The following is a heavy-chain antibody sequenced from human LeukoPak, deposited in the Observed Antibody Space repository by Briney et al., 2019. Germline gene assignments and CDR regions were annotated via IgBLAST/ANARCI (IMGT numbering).Heavy chain of an antibody. CDR3: VVKFPCIAAAGWDY. CDR1: GGTFSSYA. CDR2: IIPIFGTA. Sequence: GSSVKVSCKASGGTFSSYAISWVRQAPGQGLEWMGGIIPIFGTANYAQKFQGRVTITADESTSTAYMELSSLRSEDTAVYYCVVKFPCIAAAGWDYWGQGTLVTVSS. V-gene: IGHV1-69*01. D-gene: IGHD6-13*01. J-gene: IGHJ4*02.